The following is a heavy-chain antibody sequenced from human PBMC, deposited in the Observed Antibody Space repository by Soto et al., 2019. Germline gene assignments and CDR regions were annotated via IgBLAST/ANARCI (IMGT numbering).Heavy chain of an antibody. V-gene: IGHV3-11*06. D-gene: IGHD4-4*01. Sequence: VQLVESGGGLVQPGGSLRLSCAASGFTFSDYYMAWLRQAPGKGLEWVSYISSSSTYTTYADSVKGRFTISRDNTKNSLYLQMNSLRAEDTAVYYCARGGNYNLDYWGQGILVTVSS. CDR2: ISSSSTYT. CDR3: ARGGNYNLDY. CDR1: GFTFSDYY. J-gene: IGHJ4*02.